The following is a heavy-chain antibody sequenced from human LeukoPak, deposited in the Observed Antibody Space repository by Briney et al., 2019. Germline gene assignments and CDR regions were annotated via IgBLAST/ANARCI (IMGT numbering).Heavy chain of an antibody. V-gene: IGHV6-1*01. J-gene: IGHJ4*02. D-gene: IGHD6-6*01. CDR3: TRDSGSYSSSYRFDS. Sequence: SQTLSLTCAISGDSVSSNSATWNWIRQSPSRGLEWLGRTYYNSKWYNDYAVSVKSRITINPDTSENQFSLQLNSVTPEDTAVYYCTRDSGSYSSSYRFDSWGQGTLVTVSS. CDR1: GDSVSSNSAT. CDR2: TYYNSKWYN.